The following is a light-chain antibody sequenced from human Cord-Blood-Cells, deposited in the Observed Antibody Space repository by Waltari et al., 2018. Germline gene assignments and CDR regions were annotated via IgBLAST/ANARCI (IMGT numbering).Light chain of an antibody. CDR2: GKN. Sequence: SSELTQDPAVSVALGQTVRITCQGDSLRSYYASWYQQKPGQAPGLVIYGKNNRPSGIPDRFSGSSSGNTASLTITGAQAEDEADYYCNSRDSSGNHRFGGGTKLTVL. V-gene: IGLV3-19*01. CDR1: SLRSYY. CDR3: NSRDSSGNHR. J-gene: IGLJ2*01.